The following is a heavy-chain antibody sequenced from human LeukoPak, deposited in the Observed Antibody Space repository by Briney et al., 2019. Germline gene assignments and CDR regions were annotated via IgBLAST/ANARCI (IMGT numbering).Heavy chain of an antibody. CDR2: TFQGGGEI. CDR3: ATYRQVMLPFES. D-gene: IGHD5-18*01. V-gene: IGHV3-23*01. Sequence: GGSLRLSCAASGFTFSSYAMSWVRQAPGKGLEWVSSTFQGGGEIHYADSVRGRFTISRDNSRSTLFLQMNSLRGEDTAIYYCATYRQVMLPFESWGQGTLVTVSS. CDR1: GFTFSSYA. J-gene: IGHJ4*02.